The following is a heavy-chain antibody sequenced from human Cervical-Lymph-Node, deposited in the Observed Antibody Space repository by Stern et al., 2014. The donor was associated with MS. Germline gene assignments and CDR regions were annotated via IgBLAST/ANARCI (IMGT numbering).Heavy chain of an antibody. Sequence: VQLVQSGAEVKKPGSSVKVSCKASGGTFSNYAISWVRQAPGQGLEWMGWIIPIFCTANYAQKFQGRVTITADESTSTTYMELSSLRSEDTAVYYCASLLGRIAVASVDYWGQGTLVTVSS. CDR3: ASLLGRIAVASVDY. D-gene: IGHD6-19*01. J-gene: IGHJ4*02. V-gene: IGHV1-69*01. CDR2: IIPIFCTA. CDR1: GGTFSNYA.